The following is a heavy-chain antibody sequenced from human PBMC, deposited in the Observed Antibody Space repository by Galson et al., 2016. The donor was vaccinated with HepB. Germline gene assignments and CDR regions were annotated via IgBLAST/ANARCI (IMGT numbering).Heavy chain of an antibody. CDR3: ARTRGEDYSYGYQGLDY. D-gene: IGHD5-18*01. CDR1: GFAFNTYA. Sequence: SLRLSCAASGFAFNTYAMTWVRQAPGRGLEWVSGLSAGGGSPYYADSVETRLAISKDTSKNQVILTLTNVDPVDTATYYCARTRGEDYSYGYQGLDYWGQGTLVTVSS. V-gene: IGHV3-23*01. CDR2: LSAGGGSP. J-gene: IGHJ4*02.